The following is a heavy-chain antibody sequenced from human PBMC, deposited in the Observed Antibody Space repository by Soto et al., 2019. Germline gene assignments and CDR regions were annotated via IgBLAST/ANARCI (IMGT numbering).Heavy chain of an antibody. Sequence: EVQVVESGGGLVQPGGSLRLSCAASGFTLSDHYMDWVRKAPGKGLEWVGRTKNKGNSYTTEYAASVKGRFTISRDDSKNSVYLHMNSLKSEDTAVYYCARGGYEYRYWGQGTLVTVSS. CDR1: GFTLSDHY. CDR2: TKNKGNSYTT. J-gene: IGHJ4*02. V-gene: IGHV3-72*01. D-gene: IGHD5-12*01. CDR3: ARGGYEYRY.